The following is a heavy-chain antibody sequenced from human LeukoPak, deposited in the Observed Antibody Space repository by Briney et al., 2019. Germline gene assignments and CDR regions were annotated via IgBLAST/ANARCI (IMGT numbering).Heavy chain of an antibody. CDR1: GYTFTAYY. Sequence: WASVKVSCKASGYTFTAYYMHWVRQAPGQGLEWIGWIDTSTGDTKYAQKFQGRVTISRDTSTGTSYMELRSLISGDTAVYYCASEAFCAGGRCYLQRVASWGPGTLVTVSS. J-gene: IGHJ4*02. V-gene: IGHV1-2*02. D-gene: IGHD2-15*01. CDR2: IDTSTGDT. CDR3: ASEAFCAGGRCYLQRVAS.